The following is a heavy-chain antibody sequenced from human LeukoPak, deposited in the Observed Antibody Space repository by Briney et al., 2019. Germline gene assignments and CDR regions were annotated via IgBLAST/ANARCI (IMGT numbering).Heavy chain of an antibody. CDR1: GGSISSGYY. CDR3: ARGWGSTSSNYFDP. Sequence: SQTLSLTCTVSGGSISSGYYWGWIRQPPGKGLEWIGSIYHSGSTYYNPSLKGRVTISMDTSKNQFSLNLNSVTAADTAVYFCARGWGSTSSNYFDPWGQGTLVTVSS. V-gene: IGHV4-38-2*02. CDR2: IYHSGST. D-gene: IGHD2-2*01. J-gene: IGHJ5*02.